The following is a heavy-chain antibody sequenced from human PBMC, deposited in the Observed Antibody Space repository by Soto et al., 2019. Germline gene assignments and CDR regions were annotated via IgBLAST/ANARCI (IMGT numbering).Heavy chain of an antibody. CDR3: ARDKITGLFDY. Sequence: SETLSLTCAFYGGSFSGYYWSLIRQPPGKGLEWIGEINHSGSTNYNPSLKSRVTISVDTSKNQFSLKLTSVTAADTAVYYCARDKITGLFDYWGQGTLVTVSS. J-gene: IGHJ4*02. D-gene: IGHD2-8*02. V-gene: IGHV4-34*01. CDR2: INHSGST. CDR1: GGSFSGYY.